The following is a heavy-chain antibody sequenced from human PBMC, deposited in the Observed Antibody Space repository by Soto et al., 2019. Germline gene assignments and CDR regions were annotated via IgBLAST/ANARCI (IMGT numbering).Heavy chain of an antibody. CDR3: ARGRYGDY. CDR2: ISAHNGNT. V-gene: IGHV1-18*01. D-gene: IGHD1-1*01. Sequence: QVHLVQSGAEVKKPGASVKVSCKGSGYAFTTYGITWVRQAPGQGHEWMGWISAHNGNTNYAQKLQGRVTVTRNTSTSTAYMELRSLRSDDTVVYYCARGRYGDYWGQGALVTVSS. J-gene: IGHJ4*02. CDR1: GYAFTTYG.